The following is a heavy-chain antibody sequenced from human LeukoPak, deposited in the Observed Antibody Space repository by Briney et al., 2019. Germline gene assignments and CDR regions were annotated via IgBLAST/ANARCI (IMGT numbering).Heavy chain of an antibody. V-gene: IGHV4-59*08. D-gene: IGHD1-14*01. CDR1: GGSISSYY. J-gene: IGHJ5*02. CDR2: IYYSGST. Sequence: SETLSLTCTVSGGSISSYYWSWIRQPPGKGLEWIGYIYYSGSTYYNPSLKSRVTISVDTSKNQFSLKLSSVTAADTAVYYCARAYNRVPWFDPWGQGTLVTVSS. CDR3: ARAYNRVPWFDP.